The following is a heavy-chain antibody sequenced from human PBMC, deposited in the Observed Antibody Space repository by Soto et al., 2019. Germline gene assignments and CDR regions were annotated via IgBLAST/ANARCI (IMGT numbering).Heavy chain of an antibody. J-gene: IGHJ4*02. CDR3: AGGDYVGGY. D-gene: IGHD4-17*01. Sequence: EVQLVESGGGLVQPGGSLRLSCAASGFTFSSYSMNWVRQAPGKGLEWVSYISSSSSTIYYADSVKGRFTISRDNAKNSLYLKMNSLRDEDTAVYYCAGGDYVGGYWGQGTLVTVSS. V-gene: IGHV3-48*02. CDR2: ISSSSSTI. CDR1: GFTFSSYS.